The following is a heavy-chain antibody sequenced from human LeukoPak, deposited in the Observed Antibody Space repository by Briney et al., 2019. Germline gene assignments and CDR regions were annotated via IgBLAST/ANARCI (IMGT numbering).Heavy chain of an antibody. J-gene: IGHJ4*02. D-gene: IGHD2-15*01. Sequence: GGSLRLSCAASGFTFSSYGMHWVRQAPGKGLEWVAFIRYDGSNKYYADSVKGRFTISRDNSKNTLYLQMNSLSAEDTAVYYCAAGYCSGGSCYFDYWGQGTLVTGSS. V-gene: IGHV3-30*02. CDR2: IRYDGSNK. CDR3: AAGYCSGGSCYFDY. CDR1: GFTFSSYG.